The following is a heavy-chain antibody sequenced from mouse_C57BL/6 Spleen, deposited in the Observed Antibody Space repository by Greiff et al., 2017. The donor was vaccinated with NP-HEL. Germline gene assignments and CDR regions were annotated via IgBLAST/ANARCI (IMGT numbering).Heavy chain of an antibody. CDR2: ISDGGSYT. Sequence: EVQLVESGGGLVKPGGSLKLSCAASGFTFSSYAMSWVRQTPEKRLEWVATISDGGSYTYYPDNVKGRFTISRDNAKNNLYLQMSHLKSEDTAMYYCARDGGSNYVDYWGQGTTLTVSS. CDR3: ARDGGSNYVDY. J-gene: IGHJ2*01. CDR1: GFTFSSYA. D-gene: IGHD1-1*01. V-gene: IGHV5-4*01.